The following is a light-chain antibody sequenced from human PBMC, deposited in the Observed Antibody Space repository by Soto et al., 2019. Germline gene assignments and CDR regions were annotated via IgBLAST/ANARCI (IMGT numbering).Light chain of an antibody. Sequence: DIQMTQSPSSLSASVGDRVTITCRASQSISSYLNWDQQKPGKAPKLLIYAASSLQSGVPSRFSGSGSGTDFTLTISSLQPEDFATYYCPQSYRTPHTFGQLTKLEIK. CDR1: QSISSY. J-gene: IGKJ2*01. CDR3: PQSYRTPHT. V-gene: IGKV1-39*01. CDR2: AAS.